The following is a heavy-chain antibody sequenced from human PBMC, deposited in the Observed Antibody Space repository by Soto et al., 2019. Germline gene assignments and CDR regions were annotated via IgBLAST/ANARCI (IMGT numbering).Heavy chain of an antibody. CDR3: ARTGYYLSDY. CDR1: SGSISSGGYS. CDR2: INHSGST. Sequence: PSYTLSLTCAASSGSISSGGYSLSWIRQPPGKGLEWIGEINHSGSTNYNPSLKSRVTISVDTSKNQFSLKLSSVTAAVSAVYYCARTGYYLSDYWRQGTLVIVSS. V-gene: IGHV4-30-2*01. D-gene: IGHD3-9*01. J-gene: IGHJ4*02.